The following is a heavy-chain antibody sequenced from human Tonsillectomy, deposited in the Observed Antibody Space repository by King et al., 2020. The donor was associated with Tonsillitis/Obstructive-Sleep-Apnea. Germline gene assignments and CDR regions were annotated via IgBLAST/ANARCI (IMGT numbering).Heavy chain of an antibody. CDR1: GFTFSDYY. J-gene: IGHJ3*02. D-gene: IGHD3-9*01. CDR3: ARVTGSDALDI. V-gene: IGHV3-11*05. Sequence: VQLVESGGGLVKPGGSLRLSCAVSGFTFSDYYMSWIRQAPGQGLEWVSYISSSGSLTRYADSVKGRLTISRDNAKKLQSLQMNSLRAEDTAVYYCARVTGSDALDIWGQGTMVTVSS. CDR2: ISSSGSLT.